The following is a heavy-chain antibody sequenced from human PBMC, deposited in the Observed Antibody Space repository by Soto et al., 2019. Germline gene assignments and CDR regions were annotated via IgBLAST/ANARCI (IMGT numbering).Heavy chain of an antibody. J-gene: IGHJ4*02. CDR3: AKESIRYFDWLLSSNYFDY. Sequence: GGSLRLSCAASGFTFSSYAMSWVRQAPGKGLEWVSAISGSGGSTYYADSVKGRFTISRDNSKKTMYLQMNSLRAEDTAVYYCAKESIRYFDWLLSSNYFDYWGQGTLVTVSS. V-gene: IGHV3-23*01. CDR1: GFTFSSYA. CDR2: ISGSGGST. D-gene: IGHD3-9*01.